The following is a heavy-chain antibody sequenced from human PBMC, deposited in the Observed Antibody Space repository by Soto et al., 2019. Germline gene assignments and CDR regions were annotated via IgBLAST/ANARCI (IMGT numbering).Heavy chain of an antibody. V-gene: IGHV4-59*01. CDR1: GGSISSYY. J-gene: IGHJ6*02. CDR2: IYYSGST. Sequence: SETLSLTCTVSGGSISSYYWSWIRQPPGKGLEWIGYIYYSGSTNYNPSLKSRVTTSVDTSKNQFSLKLSSVTAADTAVYYCARGWTYGMDVWGQGTTVTVSS. CDR3: ARGWTYGMDV.